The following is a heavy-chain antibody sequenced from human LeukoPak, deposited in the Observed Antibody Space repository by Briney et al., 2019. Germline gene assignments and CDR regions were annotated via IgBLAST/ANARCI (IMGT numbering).Heavy chain of an antibody. CDR2: INHSGGT. CDR3: ATNPGGYCSSTSCYGEAH. CDR1: GGSFSGYY. V-gene: IGHV4-34*01. J-gene: IGHJ4*02. D-gene: IGHD2-2*01. Sequence: SETLSLTCAVSGGSFSGYYWSWIRQPPGKGLEWIGEINHSGGTNYNPSLESRLTISVDTSKRQFSLNLSSVTAADTAVYYCATNPGGYCSSTSCYGEAHWGQGTLVTVSS.